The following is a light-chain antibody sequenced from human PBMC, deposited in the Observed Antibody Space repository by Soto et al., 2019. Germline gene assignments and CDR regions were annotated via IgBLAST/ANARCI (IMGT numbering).Light chain of an antibody. V-gene: IGKV3-20*01. CDR3: QHYGSSPPWT. CDR2: GAS. Sequence: EIVLTQSPGTLSLSPGERATLSCRDSQSVTSNYLAWYQQKPGQAPRLLMYGASSRATVIPDRFSGSGSGTDYTLTISRLEPEDFAVYYCQHYGSSPPWTFGQGTKVEIK. J-gene: IGKJ1*01. CDR1: QSVTSNY.